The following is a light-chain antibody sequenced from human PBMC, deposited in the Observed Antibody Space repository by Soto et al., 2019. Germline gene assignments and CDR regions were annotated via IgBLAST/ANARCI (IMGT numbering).Light chain of an antibody. CDR1: RSPVYKDGNTY. V-gene: IGKV2-30*01. Sequence: DIVMTQSPLSLPVTLGQPASISCRSSRSPVYKDGNTYLNWFHQRPGQSPRRLIYRVSDRDSGVPDRFSGTGSGTDFTLQISRVEAEDLGVYYCMQGTNWPYTFGQGTELEIK. CDR2: RVS. CDR3: MQGTNWPYT. J-gene: IGKJ2*01.